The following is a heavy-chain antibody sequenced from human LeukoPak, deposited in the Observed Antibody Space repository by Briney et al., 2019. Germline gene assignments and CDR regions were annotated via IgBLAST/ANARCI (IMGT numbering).Heavy chain of an antibody. J-gene: IGHJ6*02. CDR2: IYPNTGGT. CDR1: GYIFTGYY. Sequence: ASVKVSCKASGYIFTGYYLHWVRQAPGQGLQWMGWIYPNTGGTKYEHNFQGRVTMTRDTSISTAYLQVSGLRSDDTAVFYCARERLVDDYEDYIAVRESSTDFYYYGLDVWGQGTTVTVSS. V-gene: IGHV1-2*07. CDR3: ARERLVDDYEDYIAVRESSTDFYYYGLDV. D-gene: IGHD4-17*01.